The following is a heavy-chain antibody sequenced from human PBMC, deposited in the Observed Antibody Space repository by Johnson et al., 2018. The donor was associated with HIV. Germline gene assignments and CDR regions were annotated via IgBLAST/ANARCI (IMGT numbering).Heavy chain of an antibody. V-gene: IGHV3-7*03. CDR1: GLSFSNFG. CDR3: ARVKIAFDI. J-gene: IGHJ3*02. Sequence: VQLVESGGGVVQPGKSLTLSCVVSGLSFSNFGIHWVRQAPGKGPEWVANINQDGREKYYVDSVKGRFTIYRDNAKNSLYLQMHSLRVEDTAVYYCARVKIAFDIWGQGTMVTVSS. CDR2: INQDGREK.